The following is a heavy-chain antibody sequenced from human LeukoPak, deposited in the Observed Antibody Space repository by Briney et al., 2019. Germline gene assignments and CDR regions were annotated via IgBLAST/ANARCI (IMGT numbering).Heavy chain of an antibody. V-gene: IGHV4-34*01. Sequence: SETLSLTCAVYGGSFSGYYWSWIRQPPGKGLEWIGEINHSGSTNYNPSLKSRVTISVDTSKNQFSLKLSSVTAADTAVYYCARHRGVSGWYQYYYYMDVWGKGTTVTISS. CDR2: INHSGST. CDR1: GGSFSGYY. CDR3: ARHRGVSGWYQYYYYMDV. D-gene: IGHD6-19*01. J-gene: IGHJ6*03.